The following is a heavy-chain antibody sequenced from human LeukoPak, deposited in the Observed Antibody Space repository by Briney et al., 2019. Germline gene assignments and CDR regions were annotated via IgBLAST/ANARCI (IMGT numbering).Heavy chain of an antibody. J-gene: IGHJ6*03. CDR3: AKGPRYCSSTSCYRRGDYYYYYYMDV. CDR2: IRYDGSNK. CDR1: GFTFSSYG. V-gene: IGHV3-30*02. D-gene: IGHD2-2*01. Sequence: GGSLRLSCAASGFTFSSYGMHWVREAPGKGLEWVAFIRYDGSNKYYADSVKGRFTISRDNSKNTLYLQMNSLRAEDTAVYYCAKGPRYCSSTSCYRRGDYYYYYYMDVWGKGTTVTISS.